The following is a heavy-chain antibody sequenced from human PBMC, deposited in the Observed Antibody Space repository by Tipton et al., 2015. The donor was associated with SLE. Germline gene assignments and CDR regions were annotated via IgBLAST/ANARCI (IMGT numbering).Heavy chain of an antibody. CDR1: GGSLSHYY. CDR3: ARGGVGGYDYFDY. J-gene: IGHJ4*02. Sequence: TLSLTCNVSGGSLSHYYWSWIRQSPGKGPEWIGYIYFSGSTNYNPSLKSRVIISVDTSKNQFSLNLNSVTAADTAVYYCARGGVGGYDYFDYWGQGTLVTVSS. D-gene: IGHD5-12*01. V-gene: IGHV4-59*12. CDR2: IYFSGST.